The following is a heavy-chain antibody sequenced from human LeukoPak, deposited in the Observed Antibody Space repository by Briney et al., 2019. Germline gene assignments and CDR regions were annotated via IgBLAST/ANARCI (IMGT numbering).Heavy chain of an antibody. CDR1: GFTFSSYA. Sequence: GSLRLYCAASGFTFSSYAMSWVRQAPGKGLEWVSAISDSGGSTYYADSVKGRFTISRDNSENTLYLQMNSLRAEDTAVYYCAKDLITLFGVVLNYWGQGALVTVSS. J-gene: IGHJ4*02. CDR2: ISDSGGST. V-gene: IGHV3-23*01. D-gene: IGHD3-3*01. CDR3: AKDLITLFGVVLNY.